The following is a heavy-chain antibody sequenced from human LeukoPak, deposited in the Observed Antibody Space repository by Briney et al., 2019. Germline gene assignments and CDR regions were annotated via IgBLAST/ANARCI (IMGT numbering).Heavy chain of an antibody. Sequence: SQTLSLTCTVSGGSISSSRYYWGWIRQPPGKGLEWIGNIYYSGSTYYNPSLKSRVTIPLDTSKNQFSLKLSSVTAADTAVYYCARRDIAARLNWFDPWGQGTLVTVSS. D-gene: IGHD6-6*01. J-gene: IGHJ5*02. CDR1: GGSISSSRYY. CDR3: ARRDIAARLNWFDP. V-gene: IGHV4-39*01. CDR2: IYYSGST.